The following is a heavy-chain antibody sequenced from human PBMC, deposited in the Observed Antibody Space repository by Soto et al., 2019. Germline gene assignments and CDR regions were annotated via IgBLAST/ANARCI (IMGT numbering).Heavy chain of an antibody. D-gene: IGHD5-18*01. CDR2: ISYDGSNK. V-gene: IGHV3-30-3*01. CDR3: ARDGSIMGYSYDGFSFDS. J-gene: IGHJ3*02. CDR1: GFTFSSYA. Sequence: PGGSLRLSCAASGFTFSSYAMHWVRQAPGKGLEWVAVISYDGSNKYYADSVKGRFTISRDNSKNTLYLQMNSLRAEDTAVYYCARDGSIMGYSYDGFSFDSWGQGTMVTVSS.